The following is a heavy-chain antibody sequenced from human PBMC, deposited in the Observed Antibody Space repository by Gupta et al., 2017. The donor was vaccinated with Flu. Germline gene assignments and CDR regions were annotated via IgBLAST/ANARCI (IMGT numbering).Heavy chain of an antibody. CDR1: GFTFSESH. D-gene: IGHD3-16*01. CDR3: VRDLNWAFVL. V-gene: IGHV3-48*02. Sequence: EVQLVESGGGLVQPGGSLRLSCVMSGFTFSESHMNWIRQGPGKWLEWISYSGSGGNTDYADSVRGRFTISRDNARDSVFLQMNSLRDEDTALYYCVRDLNWAFVLWGRGTLVTVSS. CDR2: SGSGGNT. J-gene: IGHJ4*02.